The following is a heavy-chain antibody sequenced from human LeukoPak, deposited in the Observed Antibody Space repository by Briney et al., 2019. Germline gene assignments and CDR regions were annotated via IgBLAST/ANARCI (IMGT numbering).Heavy chain of an antibody. D-gene: IGHD3-22*01. Sequence: ASVKVSCKVSGYTLTELSMHWVRQAPGKGLEWMGGFDPEDGETIYAQKFQGRVTMNEDTSTDAANMELSSLRAEDTAVYYCATYYDRDDYWGQGTLVTVSS. J-gene: IGHJ4*02. CDR1: GYTLTELS. CDR3: ATYYDRDDY. V-gene: IGHV1-24*01. CDR2: FDPEDGET.